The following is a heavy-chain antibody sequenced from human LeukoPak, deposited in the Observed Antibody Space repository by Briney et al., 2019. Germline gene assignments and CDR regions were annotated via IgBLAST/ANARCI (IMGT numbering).Heavy chain of an antibody. CDR1: GFTFSSYG. Sequence: GGSLRLSCAASGFTFSSYGMHWVRQAPGKGLEWVAVISYDGSNKYYADSVKGRFTISRDNSKNTLYLQMNSLRAEDTAVYYCALTGGSSNYRGQGTLVTVSS. J-gene: IGHJ4*02. D-gene: IGHD1-26*01. V-gene: IGHV3-30*03. CDR3: ALTGGSSNY. CDR2: ISYDGSNK.